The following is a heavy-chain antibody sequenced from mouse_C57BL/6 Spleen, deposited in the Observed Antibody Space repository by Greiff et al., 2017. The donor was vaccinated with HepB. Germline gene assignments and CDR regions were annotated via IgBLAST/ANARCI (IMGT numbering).Heavy chain of an antibody. Sequence: QVQLQQSGAELVKPGASVKLSCKASGYTFTEYTIHWVKQRSGQGLEWIGWFYPGSGSIKYNEKFKDKATLTADKSSSTVYMELSRLTSEDSAVYFCARHEELYYGSSPLAMDYWGQGTSVTVSS. CDR3: ARHEELYYGSSPLAMDY. CDR2: FYPGSGSI. CDR1: GYTFTEYT. J-gene: IGHJ4*01. V-gene: IGHV1-62-2*01. D-gene: IGHD1-1*01.